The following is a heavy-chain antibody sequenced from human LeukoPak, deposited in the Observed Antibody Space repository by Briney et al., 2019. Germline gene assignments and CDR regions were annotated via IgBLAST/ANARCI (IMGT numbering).Heavy chain of an antibody. CDR2: IYYSGST. D-gene: IGHD3-10*01. V-gene: IGHV4-59*01. CDR3: ARDPSSMVRGTGWFDP. J-gene: IGHJ5*02. CDR1: GGSISGYY. Sequence: SETLSLTCSVSGGSISGYYWSWIRQPPGKGLEWIGYIYYSGSTNYNPSLKSRVTISVKTSKNQFSLKLRSVTAADTAVYYCARDPSSMVRGTGWFDPWGQGTLVTVSS.